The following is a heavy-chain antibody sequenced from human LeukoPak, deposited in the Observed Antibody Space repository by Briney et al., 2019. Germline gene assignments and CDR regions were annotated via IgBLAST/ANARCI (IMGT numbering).Heavy chain of an antibody. CDR3: ARDRHSNPLYYYYYGMDV. V-gene: IGHV3-33*01. J-gene: IGHJ6*02. D-gene: IGHD4-11*01. CDR2: IWYDGSNK. CDR1: GFTFSSYG. Sequence: GRSLRLSCAASGFTFSSYGMHWVRQAPGKGLEWVAAIWYDGSNKYYADSVKGRFTISRDNSKNTLYLQMNSLRAEDTAVYYCARDRHSNPLYYYYYGMDVWGQGTTVTVSS.